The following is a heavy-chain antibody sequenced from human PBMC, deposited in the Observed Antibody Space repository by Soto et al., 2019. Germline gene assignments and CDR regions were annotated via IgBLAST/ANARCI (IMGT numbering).Heavy chain of an antibody. CDR2: TYYRSKWYN. Sequence: LSLTCAISGDSVCSNSAAWNWIRQSPSRGLEWLGRTYYRSKWYNDYAVSVKSRITINPDTSKNQFSLQLNSVTPEDTAVYYCARDRYYDSRSRAAYCAFDTLGQGTMVTFSS. CDR1: GDSVCSNSAA. CDR3: ARDRYYDSRSRAAYCAFDT. D-gene: IGHD3-22*01. J-gene: IGHJ3*02. V-gene: IGHV6-1*01.